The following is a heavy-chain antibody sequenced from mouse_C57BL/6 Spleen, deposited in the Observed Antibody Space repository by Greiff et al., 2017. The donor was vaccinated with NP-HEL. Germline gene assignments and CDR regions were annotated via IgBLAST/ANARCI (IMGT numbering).Heavy chain of an antibody. CDR3: TTWGYYYGSRAWFAY. J-gene: IGHJ3*01. Sequence: EVQLQQPGTELVKPGASVKLSCKASGYTFTSYWMHWVKQRPEQGLEWIGRIDPEDGDTEYAPKFQGKATMTADTSSNTAYLQLSSLTSEDTAVYYCTTWGYYYGSRAWFAYWGQGTLVTVSA. D-gene: IGHD1-1*01. CDR1: GYTFTSYW. V-gene: IGHV14-1*01. CDR2: IDPEDGDT.